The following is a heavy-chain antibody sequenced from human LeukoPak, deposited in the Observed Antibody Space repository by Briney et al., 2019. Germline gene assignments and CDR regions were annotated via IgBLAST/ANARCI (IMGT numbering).Heavy chain of an antibody. D-gene: IGHD3-16*02. CDR3: AKDDPSYYDYVWGSYRGHFDY. J-gene: IGHJ4*02. CDR2: IYSGGST. CDR1: GFTVSSNY. Sequence: PGGSLRLSCAASGFTVSSNYMSWVRQAPGKGLEWVSVIYSGGSTYYADSVKGRFTISRDNSKNTLYLQMNSLRAEDTAVYYCAKDDPSYYDYVWGSYRGHFDYWGQGTLVTVSS. V-gene: IGHV3-53*01.